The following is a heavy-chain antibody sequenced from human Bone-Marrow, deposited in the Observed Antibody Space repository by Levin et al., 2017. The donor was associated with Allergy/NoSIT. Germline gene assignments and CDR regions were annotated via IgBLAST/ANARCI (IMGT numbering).Heavy chain of an antibody. CDR2: IYYSGNT. Sequence: SETLSLTCTVSGGSISSGGYYWSWIRQQPGKGLEWIGYIYYSGNTYYNPSLKSRVMISVDTSKNQFSLKVSSVTAADTTVYYCAREDGSTIDYWGQGILVTVSS. CDR3: AREDGSTIDY. D-gene: IGHD1/OR15-1a*01. V-gene: IGHV4-31*03. J-gene: IGHJ4*02. CDR1: GGSISSGGYY.